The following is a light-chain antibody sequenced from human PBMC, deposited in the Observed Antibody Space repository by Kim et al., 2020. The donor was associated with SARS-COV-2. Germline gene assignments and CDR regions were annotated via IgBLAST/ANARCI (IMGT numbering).Light chain of an antibody. CDR1: QSVNNY. Sequence: EIVLTQSPATLSLSPGETATLSCRASQSVNNYLAWFQQKPGQAPRLLIYDASHRATGIPARFSGGGSGTDFTLTITSLEPGDLEVYYLQQRSDWPGTFGQGTKLEI. CDR2: DAS. J-gene: IGKJ2*01. CDR3: QQRSDWPGT. V-gene: IGKV3-11*01.